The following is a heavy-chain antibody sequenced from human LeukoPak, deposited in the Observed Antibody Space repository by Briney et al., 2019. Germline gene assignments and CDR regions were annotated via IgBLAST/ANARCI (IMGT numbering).Heavy chain of an antibody. V-gene: IGHV4-59*01. CDR1: GASISSYY. CDR2: IYDSGSTYYSGST. Sequence: SETLSLTCTVSGASISSYYWSWIRQPPGKGLEWIGYIYDSGSTYYSGSTNYNPSLKSRVTISVDTSKNQLSLNLSSVPAADTAVYYCASGPAQVLRSFDYWGQGTLVTVSS. CDR3: ASGPAQVLRSFDY. D-gene: IGHD4/OR15-4a*01. J-gene: IGHJ4*02.